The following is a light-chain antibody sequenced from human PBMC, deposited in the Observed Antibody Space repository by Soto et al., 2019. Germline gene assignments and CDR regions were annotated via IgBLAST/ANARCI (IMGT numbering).Light chain of an antibody. V-gene: IGKV3-20*01. CDR1: QSVSSSY. Sequence: EIVMTQSPATLSVSPGERATLSCRASQSVSSSYLAWYQQKPGQAPRLLMFGASIRDTGIPDRFSGSGSGTDFTLTISRLEPEDFAVYYCQQYGSSPGTFGQGTKVDI. CDR3: QQYGSSPGT. J-gene: IGKJ1*01. CDR2: GAS.